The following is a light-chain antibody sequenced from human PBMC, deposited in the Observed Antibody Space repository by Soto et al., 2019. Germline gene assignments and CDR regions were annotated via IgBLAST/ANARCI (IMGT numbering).Light chain of an antibody. CDR2: DAS. V-gene: IGKV3-15*01. CDR1: QSLSGN. CDR3: QQYQNWPWT. J-gene: IGKJ1*01. Sequence: IVMTQSPATLSLSPGERASLSCRASQSLSGNLAWYQQKPGQAPRLLIYDASSRATGIPARFSGIGSGTEFTLTISSLQSEDFAVYYCQQYQNWPWTVGQGTKVEI.